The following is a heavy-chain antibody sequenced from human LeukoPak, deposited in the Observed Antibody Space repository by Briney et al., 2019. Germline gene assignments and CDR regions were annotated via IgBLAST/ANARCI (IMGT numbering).Heavy chain of an antibody. CDR1: GFTFDDYA. Sequence: GGSLRLSCAASGFTFDDYAMHWVRQAPGKGLEWVSGISWNSGSIGYADSVKGRFTISRDNSKNSLYLQMNSLGTEDTALYYCARVRINYYYGMDVWGQGTTVTVSS. D-gene: IGHD2-15*01. J-gene: IGHJ6*02. CDR2: ISWNSGSI. V-gene: IGHV3-9*01. CDR3: ARVRINYYYGMDV.